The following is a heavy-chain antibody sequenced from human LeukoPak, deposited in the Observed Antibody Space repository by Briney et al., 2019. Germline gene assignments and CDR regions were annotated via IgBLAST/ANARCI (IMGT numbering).Heavy chain of an antibody. CDR2: IYYSGST. V-gene: IGHV4-31*03. J-gene: IGHJ4*02. CDR1: GGSISSGGYY. Sequence: SETLSLTCTVSGGSISSGGYYWSWIRQHPGKGREWIVYIYYSGSTYYNPSLKSRVAISVDTSKNHFSLKLSSVTAADTAVYYCARENPGYNWNDIELDYWGQGTLVTVSS. D-gene: IGHD1-20*01. CDR3: ARENPGYNWNDIELDY.